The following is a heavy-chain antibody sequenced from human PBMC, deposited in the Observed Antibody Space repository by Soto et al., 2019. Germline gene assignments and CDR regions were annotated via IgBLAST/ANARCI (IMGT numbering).Heavy chain of an antibody. D-gene: IGHD1-26*01. CDR1: GFTFSTYA. Sequence: GGSLRLSCAASGFTFSTYAMSWVRQAPGKGLEWVSIISNGVGNTYFADSVKGRFTISRDNSKNTMYLLMKSLRAEDTAIYYCARCRGKYPCYFDNWGQGILVTVSS. CDR3: ARCRGKYPCYFDN. V-gene: IGHV3-23*01. J-gene: IGHJ4*02. CDR2: ISNGVGNT.